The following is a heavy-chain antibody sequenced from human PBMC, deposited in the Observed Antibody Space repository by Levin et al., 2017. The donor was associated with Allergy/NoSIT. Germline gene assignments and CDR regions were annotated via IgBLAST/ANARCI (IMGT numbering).Heavy chain of an antibody. Sequence: KVSCKGSGYSFSTYWIGWVRQKPGKGLEWMGIIYAGDSDTSYRPSFHGQVTISVDKSISTAYLQWSSLKASDSGMYYCAKLRRTAMRYDAFDVWGQGTKVTVS. CDR1: GYSFSTYW. CDR3: AKLRRTAMRYDAFDV. CDR2: IYAGDSDT. J-gene: IGHJ3*01. D-gene: IGHD3-16*01. V-gene: IGHV5-51*01.